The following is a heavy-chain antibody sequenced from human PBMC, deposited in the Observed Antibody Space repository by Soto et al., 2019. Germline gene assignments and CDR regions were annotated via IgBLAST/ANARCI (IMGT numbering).Heavy chain of an antibody. J-gene: IGHJ6*02. CDR2: INAGNGNT. Sequence: QVQLVQSGAEVKKPGASVKVSCKASGYTFTSYAMHWVRQAPGQRLEWMGWINAGNGNTKYSQKFQGGVTITRDTSASTAYMELSSLRSEDTAVYYCARGNCSGGSCYPSYYYGMDVWGQGTTVTVSS. CDR1: GYTFTSYA. CDR3: ARGNCSGGSCYPSYYYGMDV. D-gene: IGHD2-15*01. V-gene: IGHV1-3*01.